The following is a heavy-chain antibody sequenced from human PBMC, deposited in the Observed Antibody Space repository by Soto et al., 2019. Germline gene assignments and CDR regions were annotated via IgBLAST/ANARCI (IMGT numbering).Heavy chain of an antibody. CDR3: ARCPYYYDSSGSHYFPETTDYYGMDV. CDR1: GGTFSSYA. CDR2: IIPIFGTA. D-gene: IGHD3-22*01. Sequence: QVQLVQSGAEVKKPGSSVKVSCKASGGTFSSYAISWVRQAPGQGLEWMGGIIPIFGTANYAQKFQGRVTITADESTSTAYMELSSLRSEDTAVYYCARCPYYYDSSGSHYFPETTDYYGMDVWGQGTTVTVSS. V-gene: IGHV1-69*01. J-gene: IGHJ6*02.